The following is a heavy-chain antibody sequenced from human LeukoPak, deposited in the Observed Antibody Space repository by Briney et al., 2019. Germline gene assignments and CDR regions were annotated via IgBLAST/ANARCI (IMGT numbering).Heavy chain of an antibody. CDR3: ARGHYDVLAASYKWTPDY. V-gene: IGHV3-48*01. J-gene: IGHJ4*02. CDR1: GFPFIEYS. CDR2: IGIDSGNT. Sequence: HSGGSLRLSCTASGFPFIEYSMNWVRQAPGKGLEWISYIGIDSGNTKYADSVRGRFTISANKAKNSLSLQLNSLRVEDTAVYYCARGHYDVLAASYKWTPDYWGQGTLVTVSS. D-gene: IGHD3-9*01.